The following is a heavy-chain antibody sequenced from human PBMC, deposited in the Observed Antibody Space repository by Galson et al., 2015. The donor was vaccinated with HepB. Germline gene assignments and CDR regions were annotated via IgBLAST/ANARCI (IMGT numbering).Heavy chain of an antibody. V-gene: IGHV3-21*01. Sequence: SLRLSCAASGFTFRNYNMNWVRQAPGKGLEWVSYISDSSDYIYYADSLKGRITISRDTAKNSLYLQINGLRAEDTAVYYCSRDLLAAGNYYYFGMDVWGQGTTVTVSS. J-gene: IGHJ6*02. CDR1: GFTFRNYN. CDR3: SRDLLAAGNYYYFGMDV. CDR2: ISDSSDYI. D-gene: IGHD6-25*01.